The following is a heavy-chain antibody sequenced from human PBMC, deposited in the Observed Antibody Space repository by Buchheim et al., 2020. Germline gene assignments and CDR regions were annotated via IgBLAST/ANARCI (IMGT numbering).Heavy chain of an antibody. Sequence: QVQLQESGPGLVKPSQTLSLTCTVSGGSISSGGYYWSWIRQHPGKGLEWIGYIYYSGSTYYNPSLKSRVTISVDTSKNQFSLKLSSVTAADTAVYYCARARHSIVVVTAMLARWYFDLWGRGTL. CDR1: GGSISSGGYY. J-gene: IGHJ2*01. CDR3: ARARHSIVVVTAMLARWYFDL. D-gene: IGHD2-21*02. CDR2: IYYSGST. V-gene: IGHV4-31*03.